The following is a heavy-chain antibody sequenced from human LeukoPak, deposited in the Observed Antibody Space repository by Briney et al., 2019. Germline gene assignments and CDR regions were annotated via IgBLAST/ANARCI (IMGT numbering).Heavy chain of an antibody. CDR1: GYTFTGYY. CDR2: INPNSGGT. J-gene: IGHJ4*02. D-gene: IGHD2-2*01. Sequence: WASVKVSCKASGYTFTGYYMHWVRQAPGQGLEWMGWINPNSGGTNYAQKFRGRVTMTRDTSISTAYMELSRLRSDDTAVYYCAREYCSSTSCYYGGDYWGQGTLVTVSS. V-gene: IGHV1-2*02. CDR3: AREYCSSTSCYYGGDY.